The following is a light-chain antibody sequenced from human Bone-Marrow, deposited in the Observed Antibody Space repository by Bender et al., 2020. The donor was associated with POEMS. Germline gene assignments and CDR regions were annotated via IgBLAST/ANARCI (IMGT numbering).Light chain of an antibody. Sequence: QSVLTQPPSASGTPGQRVTISCTGSSSNIGAGYDVHWYQHVSGAAPRLLIYAHDIRPSGVPDRFSGSRSGTSASLAISGLQSEDAADYYCSTWDDRLNAWLFGGGTKLTVL. V-gene: IGLV1-50*01. J-gene: IGLJ3*02. CDR2: AHD. CDR1: SSNIGAGYD. CDR3: STWDDRLNAWL.